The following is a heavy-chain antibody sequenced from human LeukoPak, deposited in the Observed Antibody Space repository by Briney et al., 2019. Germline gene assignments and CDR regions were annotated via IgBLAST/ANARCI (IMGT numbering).Heavy chain of an antibody. Sequence: GSLRLSCAASGFTVSSNYMSWVRQAPGKGLEWVSVIYSGGSTYYADSVKGRFTISRDNSKNTLYLQMSSLRAEDTAVYYCARDDYGDYYYGMDVWGQGTTVTVSS. J-gene: IGHJ6*02. CDR3: ARDDYGDYYYGMDV. V-gene: IGHV3-66*01. CDR1: GFTVSSNY. D-gene: IGHD4-17*01. CDR2: IYSGGST.